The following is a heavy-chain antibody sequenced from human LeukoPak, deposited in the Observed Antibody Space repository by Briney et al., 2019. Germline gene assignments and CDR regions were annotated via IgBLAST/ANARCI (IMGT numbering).Heavy chain of an antibody. V-gene: IGHV1-18*01. J-gene: IGHJ4*02. CDR1: VYTFTSYG. CDR3: ARETTVVTLSGLVY. CDR2: ISAYNGNT. D-gene: IGHD4-23*01. Sequence: GASVKVSCKASVYTFTSYGISWVRQAPGQGLEWMGWISAYNGNTNYAQKLQGRVTMTTDTSTSTAYMELRSLRSDDTAVYYCARETTVVTLSGLVYWCQGTLVTVSS.